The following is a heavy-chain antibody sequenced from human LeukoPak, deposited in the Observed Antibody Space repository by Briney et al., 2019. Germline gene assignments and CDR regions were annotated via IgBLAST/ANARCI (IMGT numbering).Heavy chain of an antibody. J-gene: IGHJ4*02. CDR3: ARLLGSTSRGYDY. CDR1: GGSISSSSYY. D-gene: IGHD2-2*01. V-gene: IGHV4-61*01. Sequence: SETLSLTCTVSGGSISSSSYYWSWIRQPPGKGLEWIGYIYYSGSTNYNPSLKSRVTISVDTSKNQFSLKLSSVTAADTAVYYCARLLGSTSRGYDYWGQGTLVTVSS. CDR2: IYYSGST.